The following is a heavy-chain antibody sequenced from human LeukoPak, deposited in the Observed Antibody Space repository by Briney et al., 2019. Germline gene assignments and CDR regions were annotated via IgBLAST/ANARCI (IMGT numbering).Heavy chain of an antibody. D-gene: IGHD3-22*01. Sequence: PSETLSLTCTVSGGSISSGDYNWSWIRQPPGKGLEWIGYIYYSGSTYYNPSLKSRVTISVDTSKNQFSLKLSSVAAADTAVYYCARVYSPDYYDSSGYYPFDYWGQGTLVTVSS. CDR2: IYYSGST. CDR1: GGSISSGDYN. CDR3: ARVYSPDYYDSSGYYPFDY. V-gene: IGHV4-30-4*01. J-gene: IGHJ4*02.